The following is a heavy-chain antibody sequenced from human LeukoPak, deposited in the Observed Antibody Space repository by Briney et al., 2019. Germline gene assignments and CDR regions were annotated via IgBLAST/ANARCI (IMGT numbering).Heavy chain of an antibody. CDR2: ISSSSSYI. CDR1: GFTFSSYS. J-gene: IGHJ4*02. Sequence: GGSLRLSCAASGFTFSSYSMNWVRQAPGKGLEGVSSISSSSSYIYYADSVKGRFTISRDTAKNSLYLQMNSLRAEDRAVYYCARDQTHGDYGALDYWGQGTLVTVSS. CDR3: ARDQTHGDYGALDY. D-gene: IGHD4-17*01. V-gene: IGHV3-21*01.